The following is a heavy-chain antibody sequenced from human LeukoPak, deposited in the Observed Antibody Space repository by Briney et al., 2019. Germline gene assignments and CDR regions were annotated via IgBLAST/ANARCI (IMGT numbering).Heavy chain of an antibody. J-gene: IGHJ4*02. CDR2: IIPIFGTA. V-gene: IGHV1-69*01. CDR3: ARDPQVDIDYGDPWGNY. Sequence: GASVKVSCKASGGTFSSYAISWVRQAPGQGLEGMGGIIPIFGTANYAQKFQGRVTITADESTSTAYMELSSLRSEDTAVYYCARDPQVDIDYGDPWGNYWGQGTLVTVSS. D-gene: IGHD4-17*01. CDR1: GGTFSSYA.